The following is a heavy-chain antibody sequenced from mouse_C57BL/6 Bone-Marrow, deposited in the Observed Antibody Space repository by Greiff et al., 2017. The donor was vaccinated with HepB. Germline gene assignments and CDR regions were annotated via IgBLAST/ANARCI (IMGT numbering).Heavy chain of an antibody. CDR1: GYSITSGYD. J-gene: IGHJ1*03. V-gene: IGHV3-1*01. D-gene: IGHD1-1*01. CDR2: ISYSGST. CDR3: TRDELNYGSRDWYFDV. Sequence: EVQLVESGPGMVKPSQSLSLTCTVTGYSITSGYDWHWIRHFPGNKLEWMGYISYSGSTNYNPSLKSRISITHDTSKNHFLLKLNSVTTEDTAMYYCTRDELNYGSRDWYFDVWGTGTTVTVSS.